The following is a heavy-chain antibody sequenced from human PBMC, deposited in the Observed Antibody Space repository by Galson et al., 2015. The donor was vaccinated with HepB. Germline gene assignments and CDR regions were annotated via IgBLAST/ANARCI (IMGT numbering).Heavy chain of an antibody. CDR1: GYTFTGYY. V-gene: IGHV1-2*02. CDR2: INPNSGGT. J-gene: IGHJ6*02. CDR3: ARDLTVLNADYGDYGANYGMDV. D-gene: IGHD4-17*01. Sequence: SVKVSCKASGYTFTGYYMHWVRQAPGQGLEWMGWINPNSGGTNYAQKFQGRVTTTRDTSISTAYMELSRLRSDDTAVYYCARDLTVLNADYGDYGANYGMDVWGQGTTVTVSS.